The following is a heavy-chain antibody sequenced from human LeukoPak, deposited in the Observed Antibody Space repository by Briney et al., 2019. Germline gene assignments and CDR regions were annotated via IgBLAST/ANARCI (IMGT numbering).Heavy chain of an antibody. V-gene: IGHV4-34*01. CDR3: ARGSPETYYYGSGSYLRAYFDY. CDR2: INHSGST. J-gene: IGHJ4*02. CDR1: GGSFSGYY. D-gene: IGHD3-10*01. Sequence: PSETLSLTCAVYGGSFSGYYWSWIRQPPGKGLEWIGEINHSGSTNYNPSLKSRVTISVDTSKNQLSLKLSSVTAADTAVYYCARGSPETYYYGSGSYLRAYFDYWGQGTLVTVSS.